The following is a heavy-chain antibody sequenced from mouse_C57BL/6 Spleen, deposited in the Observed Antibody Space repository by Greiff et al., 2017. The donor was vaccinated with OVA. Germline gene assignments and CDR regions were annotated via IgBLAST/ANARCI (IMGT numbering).Heavy chain of an antibody. CDR3: ATVANYAMDY. V-gene: IGHV1-54*01. CDR1: GYAFTNYL. J-gene: IGHJ4*01. CDR2: INPGSGGT. Sequence: QVQLKESGAELVRPGTSVKVSCKASGYAFTNYLIEWVKQRPGQGLEWIGVINPGSGGTNYNEKFKGQATLTADKSSSTAYMQLSSLTSEDSAVYFCATVANYAMDYWGQGTSVTVAS. D-gene: IGHD1-1*01.